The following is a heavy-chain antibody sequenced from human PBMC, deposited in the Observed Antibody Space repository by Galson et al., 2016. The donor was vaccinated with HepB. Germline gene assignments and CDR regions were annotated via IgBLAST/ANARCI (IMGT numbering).Heavy chain of an antibody. J-gene: IGHJ5*02. CDR2: IHTAGST. CDR1: GDSISSYF. V-gene: IGHV4-4*07. Sequence: SETLSLTCTVSGDSISSYFWSWIRQPAGKGLEWIGRIHTAGSTNYNPSLKSRVTMSVDTSKNQFSLKLSSVTAADTAVYYCARHLITIFGVVNNWFDPWGQGTLVTVSS. D-gene: IGHD3-3*01. CDR3: ARHLITIFGVVNNWFDP.